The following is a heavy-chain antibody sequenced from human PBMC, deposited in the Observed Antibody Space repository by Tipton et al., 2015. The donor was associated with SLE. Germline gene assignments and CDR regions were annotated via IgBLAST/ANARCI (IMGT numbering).Heavy chain of an antibody. CDR2: IYTSGST. CDR3: AGAWQGYCSGGTCYVLDY. CDR1: GGSISSGSYY. Sequence: TLSLTCTVSGGSISSGSYYWSWIRQPAGKGLEWIGHIYTSGSTNYNPSLKSRVTISEDTSKNQFSLKLSSVTAADTAVYYCAGAWQGYCSGGTCYVLDYWGQGTLVTVSS. J-gene: IGHJ4*02. D-gene: IGHD2-15*01. V-gene: IGHV4-61*09.